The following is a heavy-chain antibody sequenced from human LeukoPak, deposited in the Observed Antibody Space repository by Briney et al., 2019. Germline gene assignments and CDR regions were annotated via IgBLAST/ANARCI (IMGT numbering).Heavy chain of an antibody. J-gene: IGHJ4*02. CDR1: GFTFSSYG. Sequence: GRSLRLSCAASGFTFSSYGMHWVRQAPGKGLEWVAVIWYDGSNKYYADSVKGRFTISRDNSKNTLYLQMNSPRAEDTAVYYCARDIGRKYKIFDYWGQGTLVTVSS. D-gene: IGHD1-1*01. CDR2: IWYDGSNK. V-gene: IGHV3-33*01. CDR3: ARDIGRKYKIFDY.